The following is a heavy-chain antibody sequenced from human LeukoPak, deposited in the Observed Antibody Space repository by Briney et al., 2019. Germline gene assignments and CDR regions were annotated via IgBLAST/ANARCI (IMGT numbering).Heavy chain of an antibody. D-gene: IGHD5-24*01. J-gene: IGHJ4*02. Sequence: PGGSLRLSCAASGFAFSSYWMSWVRQTPEKGLEWVSSITFSGGTTYYADSVRGRFTISRDDSENTLYLQMTSLRVEDTAVYYCARAQGTTNGLLDNWGQGVLVTVSS. V-gene: IGHV3-23*01. CDR1: GFAFSSYW. CDR3: ARAQGTTNGLLDN. CDR2: ITFSGGTT.